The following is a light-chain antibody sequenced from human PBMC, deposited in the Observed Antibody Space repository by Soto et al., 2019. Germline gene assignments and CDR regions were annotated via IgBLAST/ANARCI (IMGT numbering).Light chain of an antibody. Sequence: DIVMTQSPLSLPVTPGEPASISCRSSQSLLHTNGYHYLAWYQQKPGKAPKLLIFDASTLESGVPSRFSGTGSGTEFTLTISSLQSEDFALYYCQQYNDWPLTFGQGTKVDIK. J-gene: IGKJ1*01. CDR3: QQYNDWPLT. CDR1: QSLLHTNGYHY. V-gene: IGKV2-28*01. CDR2: DAS.